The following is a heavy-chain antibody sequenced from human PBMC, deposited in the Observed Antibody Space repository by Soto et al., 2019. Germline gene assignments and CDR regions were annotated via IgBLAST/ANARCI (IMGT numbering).Heavy chain of an antibody. D-gene: IGHD2-15*01. CDR1: GGSFSGYY. V-gene: IGHV4-34*01. Sequence: QVQLQQWGAGLLKPSETLSLTCAVYGGSFSGYYWSWIRQPPGKGLEWIGEINHSGSTNYNPSLRRRVTISGDTSKDQCSLKLSSVTAADTAVYYGAEGYCGGGSCYGDAFDIWGQGTMVTVSS. CDR3: AEGYCGGGSCYGDAFDI. CDR2: INHSGST. J-gene: IGHJ3*02.